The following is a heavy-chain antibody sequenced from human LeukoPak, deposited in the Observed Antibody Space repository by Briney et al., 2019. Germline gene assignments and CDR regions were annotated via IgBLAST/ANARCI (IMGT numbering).Heavy chain of an antibody. CDR1: GYSISSGYY. V-gene: IGHV4-38-2*02. CDR3: ARDSLGYSSSWPFDY. D-gene: IGHD6-13*01. Sequence: SQTLSLTCTVSGYSISSGYYWGWIRQPPGKGLEWIGSIYHSGSTYYNPSLKSRVTISVDTSKNQFSLKLSSVTAADTAVYYCARDSLGYSSSWPFDYWGQGTLVTVSS. CDR2: IYHSGST. J-gene: IGHJ4*02.